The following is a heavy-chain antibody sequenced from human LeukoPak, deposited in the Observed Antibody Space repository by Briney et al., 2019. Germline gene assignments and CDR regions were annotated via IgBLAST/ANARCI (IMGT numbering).Heavy chain of an antibody. J-gene: IGHJ4*02. CDR2: ITSSSSAM. CDR1: GFSFSSYS. D-gene: IGHD3-22*01. V-gene: IGHV3-48*01. CDR3: ARKSGSSGYPLDN. Sequence: PGGSLRLSCAASGFSFSSYSMNWVRQAPGKGLEWVSYITSSSSAMHYAGAVKGRFAISRDNAKNSLYLQMNSLRAEDTALYYCARKSGSSGYPLDNWGQGTLVTVSS.